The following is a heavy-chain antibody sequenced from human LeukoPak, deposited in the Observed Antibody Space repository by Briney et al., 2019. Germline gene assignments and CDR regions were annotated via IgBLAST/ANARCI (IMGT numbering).Heavy chain of an antibody. CDR3: AKVAVPAAIPNYYYYYGMDV. CDR1: GFTFSSYA. CDR2: ICGSGGST. Sequence: PGGSLRLSCAASGFTFSSYAMSWVRQAPGKGLEWVSAICGSGGSTYYADSVKGRFTISRDNSKNTLYLQMNSLRAEDTAVYYCAKVAVPAAIPNYYYYYGMDVWGQGTTVTVSS. J-gene: IGHJ6*02. D-gene: IGHD2-2*01. V-gene: IGHV3-23*01.